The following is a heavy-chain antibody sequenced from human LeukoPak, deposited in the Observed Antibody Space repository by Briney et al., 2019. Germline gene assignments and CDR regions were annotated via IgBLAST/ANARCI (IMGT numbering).Heavy chain of an antibody. D-gene: IGHD3-10*01. CDR2: IGGSST. J-gene: IGHJ4*02. CDR3: AKYRGFGDSYDS. CDR1: GFPFTIYA. Sequence: GGSLRLSCAASGFPFTIYAMSWVRQAPGKGLEWVSSIGGSSTYYADFVKGRFTISRDTPKNTMYLQMNSLRADDTAIYYCAKYRGFGDSYDSWGQGTLVTVSS. V-gene: IGHV3-23*01.